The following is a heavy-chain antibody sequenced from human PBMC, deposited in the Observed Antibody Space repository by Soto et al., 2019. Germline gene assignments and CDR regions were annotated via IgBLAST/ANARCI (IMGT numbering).Heavy chain of an antibody. D-gene: IGHD3-3*01. J-gene: IGHJ4*02. CDR1: GGSFSGYY. V-gene: IGHV4-34*01. CDR2: INHSGST. CDR3: ARDLRFLEWLLSYGLDY. Sequence: SETLSLTCAVYGGSFSGYYWSWTRQPPGKGLEWIGEINHSGSTNYNPSLKSRVTISVDTSKNQFSLKLSSVTAADTAVYYCARDLRFLEWLLSYGLDYWGQGTLVTVSS.